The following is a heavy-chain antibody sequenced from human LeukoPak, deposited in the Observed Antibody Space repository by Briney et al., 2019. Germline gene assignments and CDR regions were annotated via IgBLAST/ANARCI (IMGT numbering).Heavy chain of an antibody. Sequence: GESLKISCQGSGYSFTSYWIGWVRQMPGKGLEWMGIIYPGDSDTRYSPSFQGQVTISADKSISTAYLQWSSLKASDTAMYYCARVGDYYYYYMDVWGKGTTVTISS. V-gene: IGHV5-51*01. CDR2: IYPGDSDT. J-gene: IGHJ6*03. CDR3: ARVGDYYYYYMDV. CDR1: GYSFTSYW.